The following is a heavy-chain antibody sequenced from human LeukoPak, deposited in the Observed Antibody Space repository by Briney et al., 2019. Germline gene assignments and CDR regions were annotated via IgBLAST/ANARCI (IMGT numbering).Heavy chain of an antibody. CDR3: ARTHERDLDY. Sequence: GGSLRLFCAASGFTFNSYHFNWVRQAPGKGLEWVSYISIFSSTIYYADSVKGRFIISRDDAKNSVYLQMNSLRAEDTAVYYCARTHERDLDYWGQGTLVTVSS. CDR2: ISIFSSTI. V-gene: IGHV3-48*01. J-gene: IGHJ4*02. CDR1: GFTFNSYH.